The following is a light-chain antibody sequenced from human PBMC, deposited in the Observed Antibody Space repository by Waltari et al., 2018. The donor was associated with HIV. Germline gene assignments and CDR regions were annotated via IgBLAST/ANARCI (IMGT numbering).Light chain of an antibody. CDR1: SSNVGSDDL. CDR3: CSCPRSGIRYV. V-gene: IGLV2-23*02. J-gene: IGLJ1*01. Sequence: QSALTQPASVSGSPGQSITISCTGTSSNVGSDDLVSWYQQHPGEAPKLIIYEVSKRPLGVSNRFSGSKSGNTASLTISGLQAEDEADYYCCSCPRSGIRYVFGTGTKVTVL. CDR2: EVS.